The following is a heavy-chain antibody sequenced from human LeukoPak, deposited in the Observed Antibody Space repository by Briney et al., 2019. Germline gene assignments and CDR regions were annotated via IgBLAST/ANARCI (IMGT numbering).Heavy chain of an antibody. CDR3: ARDTSIAEVDI. J-gene: IGHJ3*02. Sequence: PSETLSLTCAVYGGSFSGYYWSWIRQPPGKGLEWIGEINHSGSTNYNPSFKSRVTISVDTSKNQFSLKLSSVTAADTAVYYCARDTSIAEVDIWGQGTMVTVSS. CDR1: GGSFSGYY. CDR2: INHSGST. D-gene: IGHD2-21*02. V-gene: IGHV4-34*01.